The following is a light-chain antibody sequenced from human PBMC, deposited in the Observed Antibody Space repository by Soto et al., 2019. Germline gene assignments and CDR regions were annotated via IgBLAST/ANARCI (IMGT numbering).Light chain of an antibody. CDR3: QQYNDYWT. J-gene: IGKJ1*01. V-gene: IGKV1-5*03. CDR2: LAS. CDR1: QSVNIW. Sequence: DIQMTQSPSTLSASVGDRVTITCRASQSVNIWLAWYQQKPGRAPNLLIYLASTLASGVPSRFSGSGSGTDFTLTISSLQPDDFATYYCQQYNDYWTFDQGTRVEVK.